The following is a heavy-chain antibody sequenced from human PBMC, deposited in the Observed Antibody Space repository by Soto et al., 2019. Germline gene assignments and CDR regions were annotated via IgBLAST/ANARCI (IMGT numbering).Heavy chain of an antibody. CDR2: IYYGGST. Sequence: SETLSLTCTVSGDSISTDYWSWIRQSPGKGLEWIGFIYYGGSTNYNPSLKSRVTISVDTPKNQFSLNLSSVTAADTAVYYCAKNWNWGSLVHWGQGTLVT. V-gene: IGHV4-59*08. J-gene: IGHJ4*02. CDR3: AKNWNWGSLVH. CDR1: GDSISTDY. D-gene: IGHD7-27*01.